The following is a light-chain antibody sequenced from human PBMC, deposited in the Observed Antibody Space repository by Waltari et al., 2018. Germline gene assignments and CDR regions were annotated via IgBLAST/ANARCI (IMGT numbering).Light chain of an antibody. CDR2: DAS. J-gene: IGKJ1*01. CDR1: QSVSRT. Sequence: EIVLTQSPGTLSLSPGERATLSCRASQSVSRTLAWYQQKPGQVPRLLIYDASSRATGSPDRFSGIGSGTDFSLTISRLEPEDFAVYDCQKYGSLPATFGQGTKVEIK. V-gene: IGKV3-20*01. CDR3: QKYGSLPAT.